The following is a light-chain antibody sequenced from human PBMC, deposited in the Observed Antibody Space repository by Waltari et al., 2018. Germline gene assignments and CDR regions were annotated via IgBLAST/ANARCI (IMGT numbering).Light chain of an antibody. J-gene: IGKJ1*01. CDR3: QQYGSAPRT. CDR1: QSVSNTH. CDR2: AAS. V-gene: IGKV3-20*01. Sequence: EIVLTQSPGTLSLSPGERATLSCRASQSVSNTHLAWYQQKPGQAPRLLIYAASRRATGIPDRFSGSGSGTDFTLTISRLEPEDFAVYYCQQYGSAPRTCGQGTKVEIK.